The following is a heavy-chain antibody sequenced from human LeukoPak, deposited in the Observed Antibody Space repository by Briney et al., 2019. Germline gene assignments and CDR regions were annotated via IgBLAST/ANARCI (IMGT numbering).Heavy chain of an antibody. CDR3: AKALDDYGDYETDY. Sequence: PGGSLRLSCAASGFTFSSYGMHWVRQAPGKGLEWVAVISYDGSNKYYAGSVKGRFTISRDNSKNTLFLQMNSLRAEDTAVYYCAKALDDYGDYETDYWGQGTLVTVSS. D-gene: IGHD4-17*01. J-gene: IGHJ4*02. CDR2: ISYDGSNK. CDR1: GFTFSSYG. V-gene: IGHV3-30*18.